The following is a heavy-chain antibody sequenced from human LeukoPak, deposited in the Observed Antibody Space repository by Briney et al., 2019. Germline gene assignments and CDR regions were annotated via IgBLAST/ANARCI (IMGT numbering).Heavy chain of an antibody. CDR2: IYDSGTT. V-gene: IGHV4-30-4*01. CDR3: ARDCSGGSCYGAFDI. D-gene: IGHD2-15*01. Sequence: SETLSLTCTVSGASIRSGDYYWSWIRQPPGKVLEWIGYIYDSGTTYYNPSLKSRITISVDTSENRFSLKLSSVTATDTAVYYCARDCSGGSCYGAFDIWGQGTMVTVSS. CDR1: GASIRSGDYY. J-gene: IGHJ3*02.